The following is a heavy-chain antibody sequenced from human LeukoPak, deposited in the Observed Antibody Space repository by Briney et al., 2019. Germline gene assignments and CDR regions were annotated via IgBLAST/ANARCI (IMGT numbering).Heavy chain of an antibody. J-gene: IGHJ3*02. V-gene: IGHV1-2*02. CDR2: INPNSGGT. Sequence: ASVRVSCKASGYTFTGYYMHWVRQAPGQGLEWMGWINPNSGGTNYAQKFQGRVTMTRDTSISTAYMELSRLRSDDTAVYYCTTTVTTFDAFDIWGQGTMVTVSS. CDR1: GYTFTGYY. D-gene: IGHD4-17*01. CDR3: TTTVTTFDAFDI.